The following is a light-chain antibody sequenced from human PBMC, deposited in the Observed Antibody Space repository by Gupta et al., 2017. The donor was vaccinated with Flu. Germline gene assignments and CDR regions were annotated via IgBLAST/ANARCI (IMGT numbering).Light chain of an antibody. CDR1: RSISSW. CDR2: KAS. J-gene: IGKJ1*01. Sequence: DRSTIPCRVSRSISSWLVWYLQKPGKAPKLLIYKASNLENGVPARFSGSGSGTEFTLNISSLQPDDFATYYCQQYNSYSWTFGQGTKVEIK. V-gene: IGKV1-5*03. CDR3: QQYNSYSWT.